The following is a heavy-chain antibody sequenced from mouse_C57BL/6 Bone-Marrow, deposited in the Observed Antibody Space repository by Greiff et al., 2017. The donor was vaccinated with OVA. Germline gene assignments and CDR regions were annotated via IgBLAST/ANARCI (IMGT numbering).Heavy chain of an antibody. V-gene: IGHV3-6*01. CDR1: GYSITSGYY. Sequence: ESGPGLVKPSQSLSLTCSVTGYSITSGYYWNWIRQSPGNKLEWMGYISYDGSNNYNPSLKNRISITLDTSKNQFFLKLNSVTTEDTATYYCASALGYSFAYWGQGTLVTVSA. D-gene: IGHD2-3*01. CDR2: ISYDGSN. CDR3: ASALGYSFAY. J-gene: IGHJ3*01.